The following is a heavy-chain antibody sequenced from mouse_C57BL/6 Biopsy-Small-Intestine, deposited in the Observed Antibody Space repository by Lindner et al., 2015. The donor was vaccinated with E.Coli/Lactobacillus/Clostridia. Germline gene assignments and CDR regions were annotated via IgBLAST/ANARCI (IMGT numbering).Heavy chain of an antibody. V-gene: IGHV1-53*01. J-gene: IGHJ4*01. CDR2: INPNTGDT. CDR1: GYTFTGYF. CDR3: ANLWGQSGSYGGFDY. D-gene: IGHD1-3*01. Sequence: SVKVSCKASGYTFTGYFMHWVRQAPGQGLEWMGWINPNTGDTNYAQNFQGRVTMTRDTSITTTYMELSSLRSDDTAVYYCANLWGQSGSYGGFDYWGQGTVVTVSS.